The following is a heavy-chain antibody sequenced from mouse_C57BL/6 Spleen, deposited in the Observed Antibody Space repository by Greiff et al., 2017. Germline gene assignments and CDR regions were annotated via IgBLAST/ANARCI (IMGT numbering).Heavy chain of an antibody. CDR3: AREGYGPFAY. CDR2: ISYDGSN. J-gene: IGHJ3*01. CDR1: GYSITSGYY. Sequence: EVQLQESGPGLVKPSQSLSLTCSVTGYSITSGYYWNWIRQFPGNKLEWMGYISYDGSNNYNPSLQNRISITRDTSKNQFFLKLNSVTTEDTATYYCAREGYGPFAYWGQGTLVTVSA. D-gene: IGHD1-1*02. V-gene: IGHV3-6*01.